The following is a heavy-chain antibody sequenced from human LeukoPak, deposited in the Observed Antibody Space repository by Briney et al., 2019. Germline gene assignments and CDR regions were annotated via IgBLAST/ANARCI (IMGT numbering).Heavy chain of an antibody. CDR2: ISWDGGST. V-gene: IGHV3-43D*03. Sequence: GGSLRLSCAASGFTFDDYAMHWVRQAPGKGLEGVSLISWDGGSTYYADSVKGRFTIPRDNNKNSLYLQMNSLRAEDTALYYCAKGVSWVAATSKYMDVWGKGTTVTVSS. D-gene: IGHD2-15*01. J-gene: IGHJ6*03. CDR3: AKGVSWVAATSKYMDV. CDR1: GFTFDDYA.